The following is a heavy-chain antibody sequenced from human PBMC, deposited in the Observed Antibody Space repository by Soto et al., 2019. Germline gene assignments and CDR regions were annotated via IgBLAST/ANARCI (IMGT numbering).Heavy chain of an antibody. CDR2: IYYSGHT. CDR3: AGNRGLSAAGTQGWFDP. V-gene: IGHV4-39*01. J-gene: IGHJ5*02. Sequence: NPSETLSLTCTLSGGSISSSDYYWGWIRQPPGKGLEWIGSIYYSGHTFVNVSLMSRVTISIDTSKHQFSLTLRSMTAADTAMYYCAGNRGLSAAGTQGWFDPWGQGTLVTVSS. D-gene: IGHD6-13*01. CDR1: GGSISSSDYY.